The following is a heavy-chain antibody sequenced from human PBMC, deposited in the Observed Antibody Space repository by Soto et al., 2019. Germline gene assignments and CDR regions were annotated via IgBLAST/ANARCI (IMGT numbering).Heavy chain of an antibody. CDR2: IDPSDSYT. V-gene: IGHV5-10-1*03. CDR1: GYSFTSYW. J-gene: IGHJ6*02. CDR3: ARLRTERQSINYYYYGMDV. Sequence: EVQLVQSGAEVKKPGESLRISCKGSGYSFTSYWISWVRQMPGKGLEWMGRIDPSDSYTNYSPSFQGHVTISADKSISTAYLQWSSLKASDTAMYYCARLRTERQSINYYYYGMDVWGQGTTVTVSS. D-gene: IGHD1-1*01.